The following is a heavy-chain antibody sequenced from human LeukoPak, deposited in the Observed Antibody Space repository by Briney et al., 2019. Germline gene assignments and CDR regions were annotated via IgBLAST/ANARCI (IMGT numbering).Heavy chain of an antibody. V-gene: IGHV1-2*02. Sequence: ASVKVSCKASGYTFTGYYMHWVRQAPGQGLEWMGWINPNSGGTNYAQKFQGRVTMTRDTSISTAYMELSRLRSDDTAVYYCARAIVVVPAEGLDYWGQGTLVTVSS. D-gene: IGHD2-2*01. CDR1: GYTFTGYY. J-gene: IGHJ4*02. CDR2: INPNSGGT. CDR3: ARAIVVVPAEGLDY.